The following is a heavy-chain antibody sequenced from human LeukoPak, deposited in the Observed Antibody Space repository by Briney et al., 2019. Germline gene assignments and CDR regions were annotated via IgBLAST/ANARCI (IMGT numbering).Heavy chain of an antibody. V-gene: IGHV4-59*08. Sequence: TSETLSLTCTVSGDSVTSYSWSWIRQPPGKGLEWIGYIDHSGSTNYNPSLKSRVTMSVDTSKNQISLELTSVTAADTAVYYCARHVRYCDNNRCYVIPDWDYWGQGTLVTVSS. CDR1: GDSVTSYS. CDR2: IDHSGST. CDR3: ARHVRYCDNNRCYVIPDWDY. J-gene: IGHJ4*02. D-gene: IGHD2-2*01.